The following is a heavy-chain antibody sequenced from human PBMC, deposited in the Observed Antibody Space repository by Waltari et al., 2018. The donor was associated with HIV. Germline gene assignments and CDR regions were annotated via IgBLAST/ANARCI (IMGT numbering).Heavy chain of an antibody. CDR1: GGSIRTNNYY. J-gene: IGHJ6*02. Sequence: QLHLLESGPGLVKPSETLSLTCSVSGGSIRTNNYYWAWIRQSPGKGLEWIGPIYYDGSTYYNPSLESRVTISVDTSKSQFSLRLTSVTAADTAVYFCARERGGYYGSGTYPGGAMNVWGQGTTVIVSS. CDR2: IYYDGST. CDR3: ARERGGYYGSGTYPGGAMNV. V-gene: IGHV4-39*07. D-gene: IGHD3-10*01.